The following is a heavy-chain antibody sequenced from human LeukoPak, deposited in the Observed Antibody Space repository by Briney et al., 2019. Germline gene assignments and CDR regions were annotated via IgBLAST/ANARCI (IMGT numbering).Heavy chain of an antibody. Sequence: GGPLRLSCAASGFTFNTYWMSWVRQAPGKGLEWVANIKQDGSEKYYVDSVKGRFTISRDDAKNSLYLQMDSLRAEDTAVYYCARDKIVGATFFDYWGQGTLVTVSS. CDR3: ARDKIVGATFFDY. CDR2: IKQDGSEK. J-gene: IGHJ4*02. D-gene: IGHD1-26*01. CDR1: GFTFNTYW. V-gene: IGHV3-7*01.